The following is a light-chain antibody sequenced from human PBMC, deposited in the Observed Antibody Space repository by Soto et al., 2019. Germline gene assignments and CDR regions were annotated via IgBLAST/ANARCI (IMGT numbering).Light chain of an antibody. J-gene: IGKJ2*01. V-gene: IGKV3-11*01. CDR3: QQRSNWPPYT. CDR2: DAS. Sequence: EIVLTQSPATLSLSPGERATLSCRASQSVSSYLAWYQQKPGQAPMLLIYDASNRATGIPARFSGSGSGTDFTLTISSLEPEDFAVYYCQQRSNWPPYTFGQGTKPEIK. CDR1: QSVSSY.